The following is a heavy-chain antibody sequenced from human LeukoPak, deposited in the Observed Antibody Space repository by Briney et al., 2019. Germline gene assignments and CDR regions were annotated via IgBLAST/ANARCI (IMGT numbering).Heavy chain of an antibody. V-gene: IGHV5-51*01. CDR1: GYSFTSYW. D-gene: IGHD3-22*01. CDR2: IYPGDSDT. J-gene: IGHJ4*02. CDR3: ARRYYYDTSGYSTFDY. Sequence: GESLKISCKGSGYSFTSYWIGWVRQMPGKGLEWMGIIYPGDSDTRYSPSFQGQVTISADKSISTAYLQRSSLKASDTAMYYCARRYYYDTSGYSTFDYWGQGTLVTVSS.